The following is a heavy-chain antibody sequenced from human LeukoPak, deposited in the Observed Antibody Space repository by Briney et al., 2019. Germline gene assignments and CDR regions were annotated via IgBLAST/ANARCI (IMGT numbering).Heavy chain of an antibody. D-gene: IGHD1-7*01. CDR3: ARLTGTTS. Sequence: SETLSLTCTVSGYSISSGYYWGWIRQPPGKGLEWIGSIYHSGSTYYNPSLKSRVTISVDTSKNQFSLKLSSVTAADTAVCYCARLTGTTSWGQGTLVTVSS. J-gene: IGHJ4*02. V-gene: IGHV4-38-2*02. CDR1: GYSISSGYY. CDR2: IYHSGST.